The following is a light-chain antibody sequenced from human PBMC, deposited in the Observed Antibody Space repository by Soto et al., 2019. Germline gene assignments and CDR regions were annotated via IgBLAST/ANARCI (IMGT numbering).Light chain of an antibody. CDR3: ASWDDNLNGGV. CDR2: TDY. V-gene: IGLV1-44*01. Sequence: QSVLTQPPSASGTPGQRVTISCSGTSSNIGTYTVNWYQQLPGTAPKLLIYTDYQRPSGVPDRFSGSKSDTSASLAINGLHSEDEADYYCASWDDNLNGGVFGGGTKLTVL. J-gene: IGLJ3*02. CDR1: SSNIGTYT.